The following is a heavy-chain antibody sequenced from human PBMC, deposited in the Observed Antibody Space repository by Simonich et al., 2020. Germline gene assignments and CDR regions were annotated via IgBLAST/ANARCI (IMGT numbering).Heavy chain of an antibody. D-gene: IGHD5-12*01. CDR3: ASSKLATIDY. CDR2: INPNTGGT. Sequence: QVQLVQSGAEVKKPGASVKVSCKASGYTFTGYYMHWVRQAPGQGLEWRGRINPNTGGTNYAQKVQGRVTMTRDTSISTAYMELSRLRSDDTAVYYCASSKLATIDYWGQGTLVTVSS. V-gene: IGHV1-2*02. J-gene: IGHJ4*02. CDR1: GYTFTGYY.